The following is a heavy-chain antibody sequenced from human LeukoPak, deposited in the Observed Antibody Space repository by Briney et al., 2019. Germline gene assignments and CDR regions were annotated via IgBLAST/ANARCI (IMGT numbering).Heavy chain of an antibody. CDR3: AKEGSRGYYFDY. J-gene: IGHJ4*02. CDR2: IRYDGSNK. Sequence: GGSLRLSCAASGFTFSSYSMNWVRQAPGKGLEWVAFIRYDGSNKYYADSVKGRFTISRDNSKNTLYLQMNSLRAEDTAVYYCAKEGSRGYYFDYWGQGTLVTVSS. CDR1: GFTFSSYS. D-gene: IGHD6-19*01. V-gene: IGHV3-30*02.